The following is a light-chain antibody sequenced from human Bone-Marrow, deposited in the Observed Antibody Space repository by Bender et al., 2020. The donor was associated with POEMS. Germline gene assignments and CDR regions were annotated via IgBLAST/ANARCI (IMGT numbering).Light chain of an antibody. CDR3: ATWDDSLSGRV. CDR2: INN. V-gene: IGLV1-44*01. CDR1: SSNIGTNP. J-gene: IGLJ3*02. Sequence: QSVLTQPPSASGTPGQRVTISCSGSSSNIGTNPVNWYQQLPGTAPKLLIYINNQRPSGVPDRFSGSKSGTSASLAISGIQSEDEADYYCATWDDSLSGRVFGGGTKLTVL.